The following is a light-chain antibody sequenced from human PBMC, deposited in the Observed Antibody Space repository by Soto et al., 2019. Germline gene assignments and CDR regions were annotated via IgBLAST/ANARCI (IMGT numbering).Light chain of an antibody. CDR3: GSWTTYRPYV. V-gene: IGLV2-14*01. Sequence: QSALTQPASVSGSPGQSITIPCTVTSSDIGNYNSVSWYQQHPGKAPKLIIYEVTNRPSGVSDRFSGSKSGNTASLTISGLQAEDEADYYCGSWTTYRPYVFATGTKSPS. CDR2: EVT. CDR1: SSDIGNYNS. J-gene: IGLJ1*01.